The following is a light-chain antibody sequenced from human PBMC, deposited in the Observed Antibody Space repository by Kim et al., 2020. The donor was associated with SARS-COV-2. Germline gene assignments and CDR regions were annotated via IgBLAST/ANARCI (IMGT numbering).Light chain of an antibody. V-gene: IGKV3-20*01. CDR1: QSVSSTY. CDR3: QQYGSSPYT. Sequence: LSPGERATLSCRASQSVSSTYLAWYQQQPGQAPRLLISGASSRATGIPDRFSGSGSGTDFTLTISRLEPEDFAVYYCQQYGSSPYTFGQGTKLE. J-gene: IGKJ2*01. CDR2: GAS.